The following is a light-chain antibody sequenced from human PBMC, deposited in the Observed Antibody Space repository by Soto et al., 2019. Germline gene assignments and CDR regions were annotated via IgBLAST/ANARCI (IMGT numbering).Light chain of an antibody. CDR3: QKYNSAPPFT. J-gene: IGKJ3*01. CDR2: AAS. V-gene: IGKV1-27*01. CDR1: QSISSY. Sequence: DIQMTQSPSSLSASVGDSVTITCRASQSISSYLNWYQQKPGKAPKLLIYAASTLQSGVPSRFSGSGSGTDFTLTISSLQPEDVATYYCQKYNSAPPFTFGPGTKVDIK.